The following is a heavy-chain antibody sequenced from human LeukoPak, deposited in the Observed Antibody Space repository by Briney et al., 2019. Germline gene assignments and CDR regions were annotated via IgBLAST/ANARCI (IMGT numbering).Heavy chain of an antibody. CDR1: GYTLTELS. Sequence: ASVKVSCKVSGYTLTELSMHWERQAPGKGLEWMGGFYPEDGETIYAQKFEGRVTRTEDTSTDKAYMVLSTLSSEVMVVYYASAGKGWRYFDYWGQGTLLTVSS. CDR2: FYPEDGET. V-gene: IGHV1-24*01. J-gene: IGHJ4*02. CDR3: SAGKGWRYFDY. D-gene: IGHD6-19*01.